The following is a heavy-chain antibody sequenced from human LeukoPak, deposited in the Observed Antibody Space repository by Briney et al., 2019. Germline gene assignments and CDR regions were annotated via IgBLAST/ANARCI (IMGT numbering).Heavy chain of an antibody. V-gene: IGHV4-59*01. CDR1: GDAINTYF. Sequence: SETLSLTCTVSGDAINTYFLSWVRQSPGKGLEWIGYISHSGNTNYHPSLKSRVTISLEESNNQFSLRLSSGPAAEPAVYYCSEAGPENLNWHYYIDFWVQGIGVTVTS. CDR2: ISHSGNT. CDR3: SEAGPENLNWHYYIDF. D-gene: IGHD1-7*01. J-gene: IGHJ4*02.